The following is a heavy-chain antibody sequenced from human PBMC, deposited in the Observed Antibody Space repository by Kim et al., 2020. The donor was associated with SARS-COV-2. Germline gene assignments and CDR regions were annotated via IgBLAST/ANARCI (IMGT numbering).Heavy chain of an antibody. Sequence: GRFTISRDDSKNTLYLQMNSLKTEDTAVYYCTTVSRHCSSTSCYLFAFDIWGQGTMVTVFS. V-gene: IGHV3-15*01. D-gene: IGHD2-2*01. CDR3: TTVSRHCSSTSCYLFAFDI. J-gene: IGHJ3*02.